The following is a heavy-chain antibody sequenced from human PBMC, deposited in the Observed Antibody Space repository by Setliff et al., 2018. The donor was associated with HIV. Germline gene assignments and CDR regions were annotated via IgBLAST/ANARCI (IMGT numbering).Heavy chain of an antibody. CDR1: GASISSNT. Sequence: PSETLSLTCIVSGASISSNTWSWIRQAPGKGLQWIGFIYNSVTTNYNPSLKSRVTISLDTSKNQFSLKLTSVTAADTAVYYCARDVGLCGVDCWPYFYFDLWGRGNLVTVSS. V-gene: IGHV4-59*01. CDR2: IYNSVTT. D-gene: IGHD2-21*02. J-gene: IGHJ2*01. CDR3: ARDVGLCGVDCWPYFYFDL.